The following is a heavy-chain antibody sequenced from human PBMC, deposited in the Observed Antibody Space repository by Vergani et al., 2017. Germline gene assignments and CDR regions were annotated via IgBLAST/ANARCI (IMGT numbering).Heavy chain of an antibody. V-gene: IGHV3-23*01. CDR3: AKVQLGYCSGGSCETPENYYYYYGMDV. D-gene: IGHD2-15*01. CDR1: GFTFSSYA. CDR2: ISGSGGST. J-gene: IGHJ6*02. Sequence: EVQLLESGGGLVQPGGSLRLSCAASGFTFSSYAMSWVRQAPGKGLEWVSAISGSGGSTYYADSVKGRFTISRDNSKNTLYLQMNSLRAKDTAVYDCAKVQLGYCSGGSCETPENYYYYYGMDVWGQGTTVTVSS.